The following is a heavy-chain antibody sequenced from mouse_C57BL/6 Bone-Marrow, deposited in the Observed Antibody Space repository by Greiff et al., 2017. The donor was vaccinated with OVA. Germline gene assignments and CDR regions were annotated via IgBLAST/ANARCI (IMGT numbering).Heavy chain of an antibody. CDR1: GYTFTSYW. CDR3: ARRYYVSIWYFDV. V-gene: IGHV1-55*01. Sequence: QVQLQQPGAELVKPGASVKMSCKASGYTFTSYWITWVKQRPGQGLEWIGDIYPGSGSTNYNEKFKSKATMTVDTSSSTSYMQLSSLTSEDSAVYDCARRYYVSIWYFDVRGTGTTVTVSS. CDR2: IYPGSGST. D-gene: IGHD1-1*01. J-gene: IGHJ1*03.